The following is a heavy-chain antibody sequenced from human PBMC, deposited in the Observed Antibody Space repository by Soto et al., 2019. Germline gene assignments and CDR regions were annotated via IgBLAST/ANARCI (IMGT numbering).Heavy chain of an antibody. CDR3: ARAQWELDY. J-gene: IGHJ4*02. V-gene: IGHV3-11*06. Sequence: GGSLRLSCAASGFTFSDYYMSWIRQAPGKGLEWVSFISTTGSFTNYADSLKGRFTISRDNAKNSLYLRINSLRGDDTAVYYCARAQWELDYWGQGTLVTVSS. CDR2: ISTTGSFT. D-gene: IGHD1-26*01. CDR1: GFTFSDYY.